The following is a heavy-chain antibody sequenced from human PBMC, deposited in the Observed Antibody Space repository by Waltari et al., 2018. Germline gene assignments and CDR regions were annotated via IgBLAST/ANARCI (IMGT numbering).Heavy chain of an antibody. D-gene: IGHD6-6*01. J-gene: IGHJ3*02. Sequence: QVQLQESGPGLVKPSETLSLTCTVSGGSISSYYWSWIRQPAGKGLEWIGRIYTSGSTNYNPPLKSRVTMSVDTSKNQFSLKLSSVTAADTAVYYCARRSIAARPGFDAFDIWGQGTMVTVSS. V-gene: IGHV4-4*07. CDR1: GGSISSYY. CDR3: ARRSIAARPGFDAFDI. CDR2: IYTSGST.